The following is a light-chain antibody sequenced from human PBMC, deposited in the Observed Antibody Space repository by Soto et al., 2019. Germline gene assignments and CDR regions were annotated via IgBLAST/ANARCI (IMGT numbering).Light chain of an antibody. J-gene: IGKJ2*01. CDR2: DAS. CDR1: QNISVW. CDR3: QQYDSSSPT. V-gene: IGKV1-5*01. Sequence: DIPMTQSPSTLSASVGDGVTITCRASQNISVWLAWYQQRPGKAPKFLMYDASSLETGVPSRFSGSGSGTEFTLTIRSLQPDDSATYYCQQYDSSSPTFGQVTKLEIK.